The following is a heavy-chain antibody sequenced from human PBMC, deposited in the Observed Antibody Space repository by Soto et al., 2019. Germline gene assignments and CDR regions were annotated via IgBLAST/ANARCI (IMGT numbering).Heavy chain of an antibody. CDR2: TYYRSKWYN. Sequence: SQTLSLTCAISGDSVSSNSAAWNWIRQSPSRGLEWLGRTYYRSKWYNDYAVSVKSRITINPDTSKNQFSLQLNSVTPADTAVYYCARYVDTAIRLHEKKTYYHSGKDGRDQGSTVTVSS. CDR3: ARYVDTAIRLHEKKTYYHSGKDG. V-gene: IGHV6-1*01. D-gene: IGHD5-18*01. CDR1: GDSVSSNSAA. J-gene: IGHJ6*02.